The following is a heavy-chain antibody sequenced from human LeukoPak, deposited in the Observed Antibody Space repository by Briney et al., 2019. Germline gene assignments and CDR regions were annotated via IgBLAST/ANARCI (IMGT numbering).Heavy chain of an antibody. V-gene: IGHV3-11*01. J-gene: IGHJ4*02. CDR2: ISSSGSTI. Sequence: GGSLRLSCAASGFTFSDYYMSWIRQAPGKGLECVSYISSSGSTIYYADSVKGRFTISSDNAKNSLYLQMNSLRAEDTAVYYCARDYYYDSSGYYGYSGQGTLVTVSS. CDR1: GFTFSDYY. CDR3: ARDYYYDSSGYYGY. D-gene: IGHD3-22*01.